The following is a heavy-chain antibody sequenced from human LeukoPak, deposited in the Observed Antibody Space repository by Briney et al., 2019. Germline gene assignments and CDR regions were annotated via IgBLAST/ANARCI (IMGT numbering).Heavy chain of an antibody. CDR3: ARDRGSNNYFDQ. Sequence: PGGSLRLSCLASGFTFRDYFMTWIRPPPGKGLEWISFISSRGTTTDYADSVKGRFTISRDNANSTLFLQMNSLRAEDTAVYYCARDRGSNNYFDQWGQGTMVTAAS. D-gene: IGHD2-2*01. CDR1: GFTFRDYF. J-gene: IGHJ4*02. V-gene: IGHV3-11*01. CDR2: ISSRGTTT.